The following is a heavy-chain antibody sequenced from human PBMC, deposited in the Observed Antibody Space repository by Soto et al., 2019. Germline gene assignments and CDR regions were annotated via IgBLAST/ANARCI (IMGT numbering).Heavy chain of an antibody. D-gene: IGHD6-13*01. V-gene: IGHV4-4*02. Sequence: SETLSLTCAVSGGSISSGNWWSWVRRPPGKGVEWIGEIYHSGSTNYNPSLKSRVTISVDKSKNQFSLKLSSVTAADTAVYYCARGLDSPLLPDKYSSSWFFDYWGQGTLVTVS. CDR1: GGSISSGNW. CDR2: IYHSGST. CDR3: ARGLDSPLLPDKYSSSWFFDY. J-gene: IGHJ4*02.